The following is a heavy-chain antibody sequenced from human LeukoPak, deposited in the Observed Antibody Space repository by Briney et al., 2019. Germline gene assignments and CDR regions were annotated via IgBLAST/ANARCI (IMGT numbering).Heavy chain of an antibody. Sequence: AGGSLRLSCAASGFTFSDYAMNWVRQAPMKGLEWVSHINGDSGLIDYAGSVRGRFTISRDNAQNSLYLQMNSLRAEDTAVYYCARDLNWGFDYRGQGILVTVSS. D-gene: IGHD7-27*01. CDR1: GFTFSDYA. CDR2: INGDSGLI. V-gene: IGHV3-48*01. J-gene: IGHJ4*02. CDR3: ARDLNWGFDY.